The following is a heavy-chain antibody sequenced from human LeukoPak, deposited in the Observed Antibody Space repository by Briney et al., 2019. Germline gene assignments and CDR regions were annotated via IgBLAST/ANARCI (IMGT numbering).Heavy chain of an antibody. CDR1: GFTFSSYS. CDR2: ISDSSRYI. J-gene: IGHJ5*02. CDR3: AKDKVRYYTSRWSGLVDT. D-gene: IGHD6-13*01. V-gene: IGHV3-21*01. Sequence: GGSLRLSCAASGFTFSSYSINWVRQAPGKGLEWVSSISDSSRYIHYADSMKGRFTISRDNSKNTLYLQMTSLRVDDTSIYFCAKDKVRYYTSRWSGLVDTWGQGTLVTVSS.